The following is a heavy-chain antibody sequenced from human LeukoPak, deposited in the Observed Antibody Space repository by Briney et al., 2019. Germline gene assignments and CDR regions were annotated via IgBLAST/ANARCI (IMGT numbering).Heavy chain of an antibody. Sequence: PGGSLRLSCAASGFTFDDYAMHWVRHAPGKGLEWVSGISWNSGSIGYADSVKGRFTISRDNAKNSLYLQMNSLRAEDTALYYCAKVRQSIAAAGTLSHLDYWGQGTLVTVSS. D-gene: IGHD6-13*01. CDR2: ISWNSGSI. CDR1: GFTFDDYA. CDR3: AKVRQSIAAAGTLSHLDY. V-gene: IGHV3-9*01. J-gene: IGHJ4*02.